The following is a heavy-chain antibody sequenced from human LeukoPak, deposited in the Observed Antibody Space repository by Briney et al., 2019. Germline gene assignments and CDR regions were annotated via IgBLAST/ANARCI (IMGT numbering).Heavy chain of an antibody. V-gene: IGHV1-46*01. J-gene: IGHJ4*02. CDR3: GAAATAGY. CDR2: INTSGAST. D-gene: IGHD6-13*01. CDR1: GYTFTSYY. Sequence: ASVKVSCKASGYTFTSYYMHWVRQAPGQGLEWMGMINTSGASTACAQKFQGRVTLTRDTSISTAYMELSSLRSEDTAVYYCGAAATAGYWGQGTLVTVSS.